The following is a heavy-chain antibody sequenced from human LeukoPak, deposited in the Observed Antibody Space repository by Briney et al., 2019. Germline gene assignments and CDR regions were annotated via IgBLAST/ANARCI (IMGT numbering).Heavy chain of an antibody. CDR1: GFSFNIHA. CDR2: IGGPDDT. J-gene: IGHJ4*02. CDR3: AKDATPRNSVWDYFDY. V-gene: IGHV3-23*01. D-gene: IGHD7-27*01. Sequence: GGSLRLSCAASGFSFNIHAMTWVRQAPGKGLEWVAVIGGPDDTHYADSVKGRFAVSRDDSTNTVFLKMNSLRADDSAIYYCAKDATPRNSVWDYFDYWGQGTLVTVSS.